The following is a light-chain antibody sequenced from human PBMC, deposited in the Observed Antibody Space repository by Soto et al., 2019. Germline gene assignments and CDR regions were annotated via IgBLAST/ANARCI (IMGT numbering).Light chain of an antibody. J-gene: IGKJ3*01. Sequence: EIVLTQSPGTLSLSPGERATLSCRASQSITSNFLAWYQLKPAQAPRLLIYGASSRATGIPDRFTGSGSGTDFTLTITRLEPEDFAVYYCQQRSNWPMFTFGPGTKVDIK. V-gene: IGKV3D-20*02. CDR3: QQRSNWPMFT. CDR2: GAS. CDR1: QSITSNF.